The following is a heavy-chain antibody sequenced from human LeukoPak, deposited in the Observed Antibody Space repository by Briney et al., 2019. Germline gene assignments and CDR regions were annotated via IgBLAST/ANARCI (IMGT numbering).Heavy chain of an antibody. CDR3: ANPPHFDWLLSPYYYYYMDV. CDR1: GFTFSSYG. J-gene: IGHJ6*03. D-gene: IGHD3-9*01. CDR2: IRYDGSNK. V-gene: IGHV3-30*02. Sequence: QTGGSLRLSCAASGFTFSSYGMHWVRQAPGKGLEWVAFIRYDGSNKYYADSVKGRFTISGDNSKNTLYLQMNSLRAEDTAVYYCANPPHFDWLLSPYYYYYMDVWGKGTTVTVSS.